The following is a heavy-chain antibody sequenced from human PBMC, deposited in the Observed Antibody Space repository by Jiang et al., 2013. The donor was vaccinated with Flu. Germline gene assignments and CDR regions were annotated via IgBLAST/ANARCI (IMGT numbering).Heavy chain of an antibody. Sequence: AASGXTFSSYAMRLGPPGVQGRGVEWVSAISGSGGSTYYADSVKGRFTISRDNSKNTLYLQMNSLRAEDTAVYYCAKDHRDYDFWSGYYVFDYWGQGTLVTVSS. CDR2: ISGSGGST. CDR3: AKDHRDYDFWSGYYVFDY. CDR1: GXTFSSYA. J-gene: IGHJ4*02. D-gene: IGHD3-3*01. V-gene: IGHV3-23*01.